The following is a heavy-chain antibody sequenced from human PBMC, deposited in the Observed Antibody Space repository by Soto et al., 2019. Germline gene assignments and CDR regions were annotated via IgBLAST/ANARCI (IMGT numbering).Heavy chain of an antibody. J-gene: IGHJ6*02. V-gene: IGHV1-2*02. CDR3: ARDSYYDFWSGYYAYGMDA. CDR2: INPNSGGT. CDR1: GCTFTGYY. D-gene: IGHD3-3*01. Sequence: ASVKVSCKASGCTFTGYYMHWVRQAPGQGLEWMGWINPNSGGTNYAQKFQGRVTMTRDTSISTAYMELSRLRSDDTAVYYCARDSYYDFWSGYYAYGMDAWGQGTTVPVSS.